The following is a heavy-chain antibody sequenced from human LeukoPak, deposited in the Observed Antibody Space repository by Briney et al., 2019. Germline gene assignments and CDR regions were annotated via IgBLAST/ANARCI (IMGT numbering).Heavy chain of an antibody. CDR1: GFTFSSYA. J-gene: IGHJ4*02. CDR2: ISYDGSNK. Sequence: TGGSLRLSCAASGFTFSSYAMHWVRQAPGKGLEWVAVISYDGSNKYYADSVKGRFTISRDNSKNTLYLQMNSLRAEDTAVYYCARDDRSGYDSSGYYPLVDWGQGTLVTVSS. V-gene: IGHV3-30*04. D-gene: IGHD3-22*01. CDR3: ARDDRSGYDSSGYYPLVD.